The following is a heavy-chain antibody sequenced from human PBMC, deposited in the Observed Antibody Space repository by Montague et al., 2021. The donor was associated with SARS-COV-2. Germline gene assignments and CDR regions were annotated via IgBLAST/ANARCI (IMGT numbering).Heavy chain of an antibody. CDR3: ARLGEGVVPAPILGVGPYYSYCYMDV. CDR1: GGSFSGYY. V-gene: IGHV4-34*01. J-gene: IGHJ6*03. Sequence: SETLSLTCAVYGGSFSGYYWYWIRQPPGKGLEWIGEINHSGSANYNPSLKRRVTISVDTSKTQFSLTLNSVTAADTAVYYCARLGEGVVPAPILGVGPYYSYCYMDVWGKGATVTVSS. D-gene: IGHD2-2*02. CDR2: INHSGSA.